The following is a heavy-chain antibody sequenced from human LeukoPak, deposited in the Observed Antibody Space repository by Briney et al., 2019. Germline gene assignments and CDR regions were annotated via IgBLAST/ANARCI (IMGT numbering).Heavy chain of an antibody. CDR2: ISSSSAYI. V-gene: IGHV3-21*01. Sequence: PGGSLRLSCAASGFTFSSYSMNWVRQAPGKGLEWVSSISSSSAYIYYADSVKGRFTISRDNAKNSLYLQMNSLRAEDTAVYYCARRVRGVNDAFDIWGQGTMVTVSS. CDR1: GFTFSSYS. D-gene: IGHD3-10*01. J-gene: IGHJ3*02. CDR3: ARRVRGVNDAFDI.